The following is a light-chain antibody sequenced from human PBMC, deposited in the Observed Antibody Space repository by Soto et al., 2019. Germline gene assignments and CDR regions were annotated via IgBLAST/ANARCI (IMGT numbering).Light chain of an antibody. Sequence: EIVLTQSPGTLSLSPGERATLSCRASQSVTKNYLAWFQQKPGQAPRLLISGASSRATGISDRFSGSVSGTDFTLIISRLEPEDFAVYYCQQYGSSPYTFGQGTKLEIK. CDR2: GAS. CDR3: QQYGSSPYT. V-gene: IGKV3-20*01. J-gene: IGKJ2*01. CDR1: QSVTKNY.